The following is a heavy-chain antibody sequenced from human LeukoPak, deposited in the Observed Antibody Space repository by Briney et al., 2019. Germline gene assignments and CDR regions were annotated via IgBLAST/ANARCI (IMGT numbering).Heavy chain of an antibody. V-gene: IGHV3-30*02. D-gene: IGHD2-2*01. CDR1: GFTFSSYS. CDR3: AKDVPAAYFDY. CDR2: VRYDETTK. J-gene: IGHJ4*02. Sequence: GGSLRLSCAASGFTFSSYSMNWVRQAPGKGLEWVAFVRYDETTKFYADSVKGRLTISRDNSKTTLYLQMNSLRAEDTAVYYCAKDVPAAYFDYWGQGTVVTVSS.